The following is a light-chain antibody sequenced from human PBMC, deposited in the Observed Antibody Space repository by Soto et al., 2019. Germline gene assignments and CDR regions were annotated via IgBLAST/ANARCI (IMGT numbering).Light chain of an antibody. V-gene: IGKV3-20*01. CDR1: QSVSSSY. CDR2: GAS. CDR3: QQYCSSPKT. Sequence: EIVLTQSPGTLSLSPGERATLSCRASQSVSSSYLAWYQQKPGQAPRLLIYGASSRATGIPDRFSGSGSGTDFTLTISRLEPEDFAVYYGQQYCSSPKTFGQGTKVEIK. J-gene: IGKJ1*01.